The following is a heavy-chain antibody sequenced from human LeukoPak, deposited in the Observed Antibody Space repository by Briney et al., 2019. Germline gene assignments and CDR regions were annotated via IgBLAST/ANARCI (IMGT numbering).Heavy chain of an antibody. CDR1: GFTFSSYE. D-gene: IGHD3-22*01. CDR2: ISSSVSTI. J-gene: IGHJ3*02. V-gene: IGHV3-48*03. CDR3: ADSSGYEDAFDI. Sequence: GRSRRLSCAASGFTFSSYEMNWVRQAPGKGLEWVSYISSSVSTIYYADSVKGRFTISRDNAKNSLYMQMNSLRGEDTAVYYCADSSGYEDAFDIWGQGTMVTVSS.